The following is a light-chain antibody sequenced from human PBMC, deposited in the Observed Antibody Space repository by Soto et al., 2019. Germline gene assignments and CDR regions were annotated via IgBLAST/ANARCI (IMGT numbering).Light chain of an antibody. CDR1: QSVSNS. CDR2: EVS. V-gene: IGKV3-11*01. Sequence: TQSGATLALSPWERATLTGWASQSVSNSLAWYQQRPGQSPRLLLYEVSTRATGIPARFSGSGSGTDFTLPISSLVPEDFAIYYCQQRYNWPPITFGQGTRLEIK. J-gene: IGKJ5*01. CDR3: QQRYNWPPIT.